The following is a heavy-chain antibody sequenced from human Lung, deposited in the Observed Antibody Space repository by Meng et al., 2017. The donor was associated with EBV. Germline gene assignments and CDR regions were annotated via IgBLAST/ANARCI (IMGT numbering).Heavy chain of an antibody. CDR2: IYYAGST. V-gene: IGHV4-30-4*01. Sequence: QVRLQLAGPGLLTPSPTLSPPCIVSGGVINSGDYCWSWLRQPPGKLLGWIGYIYYAGSTYYTPSLKSRVTISMDTYKNQFSLRLSSVTAADTAVYYCARNYYFDYWGQGTLVTVSS. CDR3: ARNYYFDY. CDR1: GGVINSGDYC. J-gene: IGHJ4*02.